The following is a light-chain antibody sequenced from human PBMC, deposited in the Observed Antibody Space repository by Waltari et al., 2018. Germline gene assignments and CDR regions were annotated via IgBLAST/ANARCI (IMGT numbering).Light chain of an antibody. CDR2: GAS. CDR1: QSVSSSY. Sequence: EIVLTQSPGTLSLSPGERATLSCRASQSVSSSYLAWYQQKPGQAPRLLIYGASSRATGIPDRFSGSGSGTDFTLTISRLEPEDFAVYYCQQYGSSPPDTFGQG. V-gene: IGKV3-20*01. J-gene: IGKJ2*01. CDR3: QQYGSSPPDT.